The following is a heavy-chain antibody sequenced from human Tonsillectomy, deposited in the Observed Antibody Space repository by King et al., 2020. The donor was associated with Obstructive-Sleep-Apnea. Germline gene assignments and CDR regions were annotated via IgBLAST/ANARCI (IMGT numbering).Heavy chain of an antibody. J-gene: IGHJ3*02. Sequence: QLVQSGAEVKKPGESLKISCKGSGYSFTSYWIGWVRQMPGKGLEWMGIIYPGDSDTRYSPSFQGQVTISADKSISTAYLQWSSLKASDTAMYYCARPPSEEMATITDAFDIWGQGTMVTVSS. CDR3: ARPPSEEMATITDAFDI. D-gene: IGHD5-24*01. CDR2: IYPGDSDT. CDR1: GYSFTSYW. V-gene: IGHV5-51*01.